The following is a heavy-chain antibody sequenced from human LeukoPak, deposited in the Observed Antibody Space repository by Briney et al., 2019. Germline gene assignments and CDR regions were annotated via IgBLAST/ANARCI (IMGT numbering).Heavy chain of an antibody. D-gene: IGHD3-3*01. CDR1: GFTFSSYD. V-gene: IGHV3-7*01. J-gene: IGHJ6*03. CDR3: ARVAELRFLEWLLYYYYYMDV. Sequence: GGSLRLSCAASGFTFSSYDMSWVRQAPGKGLEWVANIKQDGSEKYYVDSVKGRFTISRDNAKNSLYLQMNSLRAEDTAVYYCARVAELRFLEWLLYYYYYMDVWGKGTTVTVSS. CDR2: IKQDGSEK.